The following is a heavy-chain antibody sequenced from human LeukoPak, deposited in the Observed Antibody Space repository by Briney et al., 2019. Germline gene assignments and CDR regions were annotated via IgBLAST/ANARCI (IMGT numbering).Heavy chain of an antibody. D-gene: IGHD4-17*01. CDR1: GFTFRDYY. V-gene: IGHV3-11*01. J-gene: IGHJ6*03. CDR2: ISSSGSTI. CDR3: ARVGNGDYRYYFYMDV. Sequence: GGSLRLSCAASGFTFRDYYMSWIRQAPGKGLEWISYISSSGSTIYYADSVKGRFTISRDNAKNSLYLQMNSLRAEDTAVYYCARVGNGDYRYYFYMDVWGKGTTVTISS.